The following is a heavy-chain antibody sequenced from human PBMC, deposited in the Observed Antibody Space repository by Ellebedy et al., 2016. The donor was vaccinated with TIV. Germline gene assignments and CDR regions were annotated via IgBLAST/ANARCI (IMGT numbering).Heavy chain of an antibody. CDR2: IYYSGST. CDR1: GGSFSGFD. CDR3: ATRILAVALNAFDI. J-gene: IGHJ3*02. Sequence: MPSETLSLTCAAYGGSFSGFDWTWIRQPPGKGLEWIGKIYYSGSTYYNPSLKSRVTTSVHTSKNQVSLTLSSVTAADTAVYYCATRILAVALNAFDIWGKGTMVTVSS. V-gene: IGHV4-34*01. D-gene: IGHD6-19*01.